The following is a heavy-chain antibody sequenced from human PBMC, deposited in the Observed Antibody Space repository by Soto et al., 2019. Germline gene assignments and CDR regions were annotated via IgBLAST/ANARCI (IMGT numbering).Heavy chain of an antibody. Sequence: QVQLVQSGAEVKKPGASVKVSCKASGYTFTSYDINWVRQATGQGLEWMGWMNPNSGNTGYAQKFQVRVTMTRNTSISTAYMELSSLRSEDTAVYHCARADYSDRSGYLLPCGYWGQGTLVTVSS. J-gene: IGHJ4*02. CDR3: ARADYSDRSGYLLPCGY. V-gene: IGHV1-8*01. CDR1: GYTFTSYD. CDR2: MNPNSGNT. D-gene: IGHD3-22*01.